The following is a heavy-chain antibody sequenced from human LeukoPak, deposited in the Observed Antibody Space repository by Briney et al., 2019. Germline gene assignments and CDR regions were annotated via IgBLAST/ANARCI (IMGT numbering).Heavy chain of an antibody. CDR1: GGSISSYY. CDR3: ARFIAAAALFDY. CDR2: IFYSGST. V-gene: IGHV4-59*01. J-gene: IGHJ4*02. Sequence: SETLSLTCSVSGGSISSYYWSWIRQPPGKGLEWIGYIFYSGSTNCNPSLKSRVTISADTSKNQFSLKLSSVTAADTAVYYCARFIAAAALFDYWGQGTLVTVSS. D-gene: IGHD6-13*01.